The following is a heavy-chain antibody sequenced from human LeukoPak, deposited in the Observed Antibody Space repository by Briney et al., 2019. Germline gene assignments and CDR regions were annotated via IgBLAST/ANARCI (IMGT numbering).Heavy chain of an antibody. Sequence: GLSLRLSCAASGFTFSNYGMHWVRQASGKGLDWGAVTSNDGANKFYAGSVKGRFPISRDNSKRTLYLEMHSLGAEDTALYYCAKDPRIAATGNGAMGIDYWGQGTLVTVSS. V-gene: IGHV3-30*18. CDR3: AKDPRIAATGNGAMGIDY. J-gene: IGHJ4*02. D-gene: IGHD6-13*01. CDR2: TSNDGANK. CDR1: GFTFSNYG.